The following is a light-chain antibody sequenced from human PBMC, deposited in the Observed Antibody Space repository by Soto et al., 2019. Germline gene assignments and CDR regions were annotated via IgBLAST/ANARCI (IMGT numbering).Light chain of an antibody. CDR2: DAS. Sequence: EIVMTQSPATLSVSPGERATLSCRASQSISSKLAWYQQKPGQAPRLLIYDASTRATGIPARFSGSGSGTEFSLTITSLQSEDFAVYYCQQYNDWRTFGQGTNVEI. CDR3: QQYNDWRT. V-gene: IGKV3-15*01. CDR1: QSISSK. J-gene: IGKJ1*01.